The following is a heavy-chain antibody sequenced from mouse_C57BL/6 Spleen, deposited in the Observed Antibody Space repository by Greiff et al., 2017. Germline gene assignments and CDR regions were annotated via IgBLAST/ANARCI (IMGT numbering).Heavy chain of an antibody. V-gene: IGHV8-12*01. D-gene: IGHD3-2*02. CDR1: GFSLSTSGMG. Sequence: QVTLKASGPGILQSSQTLSLTCSFSGFSLSTSGMGVSWIRQPSGKGLEWLAHIYWDDDKRYNPSLKSRLTISKDTSRNQVFLKITSVDTADTATYYCARSPSSGYYFDYWGQGTTLTVSS. CDR2: IYWDDDK. CDR3: ARSPSSGYYFDY. J-gene: IGHJ2*01.